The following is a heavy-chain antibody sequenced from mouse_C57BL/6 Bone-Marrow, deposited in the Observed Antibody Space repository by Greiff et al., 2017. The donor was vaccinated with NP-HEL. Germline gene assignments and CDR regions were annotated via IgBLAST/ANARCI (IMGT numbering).Heavy chain of an antibody. D-gene: IGHD3-2*02. V-gene: IGHV1-55*01. CDR2: IYPGSGST. Sequence: QVQLQQPGAELVKPGASVKMSCKASGYTFTSYWITWVKQRPGQGLEWIGDIYPGSGSTNYNEKFKSKATLTVDTSSSTAYMQLSSLTSEDSAVYYCARSGGSSGYVGFAYWGQGTLVTVSA. CDR1: GYTFTSYW. J-gene: IGHJ3*01. CDR3: ARSGGSSGYVGFAY.